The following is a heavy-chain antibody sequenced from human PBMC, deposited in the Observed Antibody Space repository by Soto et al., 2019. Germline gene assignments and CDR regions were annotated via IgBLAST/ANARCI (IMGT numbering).Heavy chain of an antibody. D-gene: IGHD6-19*01. CDR1: GFTFSSYA. V-gene: IGHV3-23*01. J-gene: IGHJ4*02. CDR2: ISGTGSST. CDR3: AKAGGIAVPGSHLDY. Sequence: GGSLRLSCAASGFTFSSYAMSWVRQAPGKGLEWVSAISGTGSSTNYADSVEGRFTISRDNSKNTLYLQMSSLRAEDTAVYYCAKAGGIAVPGSHLDYWGQGTLVTVSS.